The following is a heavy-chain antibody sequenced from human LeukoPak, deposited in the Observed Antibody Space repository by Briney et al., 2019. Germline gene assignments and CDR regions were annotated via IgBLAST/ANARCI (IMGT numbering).Heavy chain of an antibody. Sequence: PSETLSLTCTVSGGSISSGSYSWNWIRQPAGKGLEWIGRVYTSGSTNYNPSLKSRVTISVDTSKNQFSLKLSSVTVADTAVYYCASFDYGDADDAFDIWGQGTMVTVSS. CDR3: ASFDYGDADDAFDI. CDR1: GGSISSGSYS. CDR2: VYTSGST. V-gene: IGHV4-61*02. J-gene: IGHJ3*02. D-gene: IGHD4-17*01.